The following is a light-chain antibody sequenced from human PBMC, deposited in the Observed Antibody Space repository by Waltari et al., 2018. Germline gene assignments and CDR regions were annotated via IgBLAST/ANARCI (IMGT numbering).Light chain of an antibody. CDR1: SRDVGGYNY. CDR2: DVS. J-gene: IGLJ3*02. CDR3: SSYTSSSTWV. Sequence: QSALTQPAPVSGSPGQSIPISCPGTSRDVGGYNYVPWYQQHPGKAPKLMIYDVSKRPSGVSNRFSGSKSGNTASLTISGLQAEDEADYYCSSYTSSSTWVFGGGTKLTVL. V-gene: IGLV2-14*01.